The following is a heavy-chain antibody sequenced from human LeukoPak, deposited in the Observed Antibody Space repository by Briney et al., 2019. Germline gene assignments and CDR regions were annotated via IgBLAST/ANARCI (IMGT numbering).Heavy chain of an antibody. CDR2: IIPIFGTA. J-gene: IGHJ4*02. D-gene: IGHD6-13*01. Sequence: GSSVKVSCKASGGTFSSYAISWVRQAPGQGLEWMGRIIPIFGTANYAQKFQGRVTITTDESTSTAYMELSSLRSEDTALYYCACRIAAAGGLFDYWGQGTLVTVSS. V-gene: IGHV1-69*05. CDR1: GGTFSSYA. CDR3: ACRIAAAGGLFDY.